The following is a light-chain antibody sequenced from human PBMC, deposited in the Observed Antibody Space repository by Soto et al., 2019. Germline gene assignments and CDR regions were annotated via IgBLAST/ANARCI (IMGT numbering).Light chain of an antibody. V-gene: IGLV1-44*01. CDR1: GSNIGSNT. CDR2: TNN. Sequence: QLVLTQPPSASGTPGQRITISCSGSGSNIGSNTVTWYQQLPRTAPKLLIYTNNQRPSGVPDRFSGSKSGTSASLAISGLQSRDEADYYCATWDDSLNGYVFGTGTKLTVL. CDR3: ATWDDSLNGYV. J-gene: IGLJ1*01.